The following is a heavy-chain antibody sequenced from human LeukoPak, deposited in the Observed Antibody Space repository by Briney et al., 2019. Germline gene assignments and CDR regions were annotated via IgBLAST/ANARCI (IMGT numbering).Heavy chain of an antibody. CDR3: ARSGVVPAAINNWFDP. CDR2: INPSGGST. V-gene: IGHV1-46*03. Sequence: GASVKVSCKASGYTFTSYYMHWVRQAPGQGLEWMGIINPSGGSTSYAQKFQGRVTMTRDTSTSTVYMELSSLRSEDTAVYYCARSGVVPAAINNWFDPWDQGTLVTVSS. J-gene: IGHJ5*02. CDR1: GYTFTSYY. D-gene: IGHD2-2*02.